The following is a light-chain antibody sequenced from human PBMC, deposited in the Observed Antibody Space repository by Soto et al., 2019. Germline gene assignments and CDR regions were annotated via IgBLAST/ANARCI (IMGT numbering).Light chain of an antibody. CDR2: GAS. CDR3: QQSYSSPPT. CDR1: QSFTSRS. Sequence: EIVLTQSPGTLSLSPGERATLSCRASQSFTSRSLAWYQQKPGLAPRLLISGASNRAAGIPDRFSGSRSGPDFTLTISSLQPEDFATYYCQQSYSSPPTFGQGTKVDIK. J-gene: IGKJ1*01. V-gene: IGKV3-20*01.